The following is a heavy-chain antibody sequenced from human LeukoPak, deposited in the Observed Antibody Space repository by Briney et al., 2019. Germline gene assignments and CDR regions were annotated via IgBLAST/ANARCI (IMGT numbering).Heavy chain of an antibody. V-gene: IGHV3-7*03. CDR2: IKQDGSEK. Sequence: GGSLRLSCAASGFTFSSYWMSWVRQAPGKGLEWVANIKQDGSEKYYVDSVKGRFTISRDNAKNSLYLQMNSLRAEDTAVYYCAKKLIAVAGTFDYWGQGTLVTVSS. D-gene: IGHD6-19*01. CDR3: AKKLIAVAGTFDY. J-gene: IGHJ4*02. CDR1: GFTFSSYW.